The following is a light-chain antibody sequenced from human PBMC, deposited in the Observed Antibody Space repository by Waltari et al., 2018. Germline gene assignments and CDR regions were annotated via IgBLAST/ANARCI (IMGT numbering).Light chain of an antibody. CDR3: QQYNTYSS. CDR1: QSISNY. J-gene: IGKJ2*01. V-gene: IGKV1-5*03. CDR2: KAS. Sequence: DIQMTQSPSSLSASVGDRVTIPCRASQSISNYLAWYQQKPGKAPILLTYKASTLKSGVPSRFSGSGSGTQFTLTISSLQPPDFATYYCQQYNTYSSFGQGTKLEIK.